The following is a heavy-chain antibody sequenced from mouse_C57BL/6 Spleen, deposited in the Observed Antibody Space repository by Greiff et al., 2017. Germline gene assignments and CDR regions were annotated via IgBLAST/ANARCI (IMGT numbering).Heavy chain of an antibody. CDR1: GYTFTSYG. D-gene: IGHD2-4*01. CDR3: ARKGVYYDYGNYAMDY. J-gene: IGHJ4*01. V-gene: IGHV1-81*01. Sequence: QVHVKQSGAELARPGASVKLSCKASGYTFTSYGISWVKQRTGQGLEWIGEIYPRSGNTYYNEKFKGKATLTADKSSSTAYMELRSLTSEDSAVYFCARKGVYYDYGNYAMDYWGQGTSVTVSA. CDR2: IYPRSGNT.